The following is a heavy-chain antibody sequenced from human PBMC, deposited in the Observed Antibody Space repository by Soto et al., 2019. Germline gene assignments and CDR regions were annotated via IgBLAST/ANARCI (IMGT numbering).Heavy chain of an antibody. Sequence: EVQLVESGGGLVQPGGSLRLSCAASGFTFSSYEMNWVRQAPGKGLEWVSYISSSGSTIYYADSVKGRFTISRDNAKNSLYLQMNSLRAEDTAVYYCATLPLYSYGSHFDYWGQGTLVTVFS. CDR2: ISSSGSTI. D-gene: IGHD5-18*01. CDR3: ATLPLYSYGSHFDY. V-gene: IGHV3-48*03. CDR1: GFTFSSYE. J-gene: IGHJ4*02.